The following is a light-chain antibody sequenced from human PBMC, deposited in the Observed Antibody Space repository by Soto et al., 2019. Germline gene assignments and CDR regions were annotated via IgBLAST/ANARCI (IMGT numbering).Light chain of an antibody. J-gene: IGKJ1*01. CDR2: GTS. Sequence: EIVLTQSPGTLSVSPGERATLSCRASETISSNHLAWYQRKPGQAPSLLIYGTSSRATGIPDRFSGSGSGTDFTLTISRLEHEDSAIYYCQQYVSWTFGQGTKVEIK. V-gene: IGKV3-20*01. CDR3: QQYVSWT. CDR1: ETISSNH.